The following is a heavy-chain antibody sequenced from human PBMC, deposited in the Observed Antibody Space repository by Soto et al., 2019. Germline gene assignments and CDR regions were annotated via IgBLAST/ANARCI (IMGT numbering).Heavy chain of an antibody. CDR2: INGDGSVT. Sequence: EVQLVESGGGLVQPGGSLRLSCTASGFTFSGFWMHWVRQAPGKGLVWVSRINGDGSVTNYADSVKGRFTISRDNAKNTLYLQMNSLRVEDTAVYYCVRVKETSGWVAFAYWGQGTMVTVAS. CDR1: GFTFSGFW. J-gene: IGHJ4*02. D-gene: IGHD6-19*01. CDR3: VRVKETSGWVAFAY. V-gene: IGHV3-74*01.